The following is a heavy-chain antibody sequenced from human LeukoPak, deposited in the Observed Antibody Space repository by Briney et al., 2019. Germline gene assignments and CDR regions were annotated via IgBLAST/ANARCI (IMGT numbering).Heavy chain of an antibody. CDR2: IYYSGST. V-gene: IGHV4-59*01. CDR1: GASISSYY. D-gene: IGHD1-26*01. CDR3: ARGGSIVGATPHDTFDI. Sequence: SETLSLTCTVSGASISSYYWSWIRQPPGKGLEWIGYIYYSGSTNYNPSLESRVAISVDTSKNQVSLRLISVTAADTAVYYCARGGSIVGATPHDTFDIWGQGTVVTVSS. J-gene: IGHJ3*02.